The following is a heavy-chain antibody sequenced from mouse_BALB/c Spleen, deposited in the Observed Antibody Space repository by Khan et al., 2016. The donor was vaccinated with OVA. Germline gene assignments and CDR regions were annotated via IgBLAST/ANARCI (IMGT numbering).Heavy chain of an antibody. CDR2: ISYSGST. Sequence: VQLKQSGPSLVKPSQTLSLTCSVTGDSITSGYWNWIRKFPGNKLEYMGYISYSGSTYYNPSLKSRISITRDTSKNQYYLQLNSVTTEDTATYYCARYDYDYDGAFAYWGQGTLVTVSA. D-gene: IGHD2-4*01. CDR1: GDSITSGY. CDR3: ARYDYDYDGAFAY. V-gene: IGHV3-8*02. J-gene: IGHJ3*01.